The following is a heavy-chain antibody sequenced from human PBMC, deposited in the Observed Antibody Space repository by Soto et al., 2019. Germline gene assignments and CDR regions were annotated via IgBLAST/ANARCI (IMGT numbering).Heavy chain of an antibody. D-gene: IGHD3-3*01. CDR1: GFTFSSYG. V-gene: IGHV3-30*18. J-gene: IGHJ3*02. CDR2: TSYDGSKK. Sequence: QVQLVESGGGVVQPGRSRRLSCAASGFTFSSYGMHWVRQAPGKGLAWVAVTSYDGSKKYYGDSVKGRFTISRDNSMNKQYLEMDSVSAEDTAVYYCAKELGLWSGYLDAFDIWGQGTMVTVSS. CDR3: AKELGLWSGYLDAFDI.